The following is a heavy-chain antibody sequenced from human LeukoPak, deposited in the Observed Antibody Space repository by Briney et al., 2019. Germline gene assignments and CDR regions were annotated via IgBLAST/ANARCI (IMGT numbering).Heavy chain of an antibody. CDR1: GFSFSDSY. Sequence: GGSLRLSCAASGFSFSDSYMSWIRHVPGKGLEWVSYISGSGVTLYYADSVKGRFIISRDNAKNSVYLQMHGLGAADTALYFCARGEKMADYWGQGTLVTVPS. CDR3: ARGEKMADY. V-gene: IGHV3-11*01. D-gene: IGHD5-24*01. J-gene: IGHJ4*02. CDR2: ISGSGVTL.